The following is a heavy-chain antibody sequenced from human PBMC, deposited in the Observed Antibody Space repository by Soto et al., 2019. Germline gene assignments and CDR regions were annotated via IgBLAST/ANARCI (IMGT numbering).Heavy chain of an antibody. CDR3: ARDVGTQLDFRSTSGMDV. CDR1: GFSFSDDA. Sequence: QPGGSLRLSCAASGFSFSDDAMHWVRQAPGQGLEWVAVITYDGSNKYYADSVRGRFTISRDNSKSTLYLQMDSLIIDDTAVYYCARDVGTQLDFRSTSGMDVWGQGTTVTVSS. J-gene: IGHJ6*02. V-gene: IGHV3-30-3*01. D-gene: IGHD3-3*01. CDR2: ITYDGSNK.